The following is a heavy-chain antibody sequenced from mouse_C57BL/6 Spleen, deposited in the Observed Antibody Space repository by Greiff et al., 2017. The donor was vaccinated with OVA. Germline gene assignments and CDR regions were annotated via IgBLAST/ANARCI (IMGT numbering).Heavy chain of an antibody. Sequence: EVKLVESGGGLVKPGGSLKLSCAASGFTFSSYAMSWVRQTPEKRLEWVATISDGGSYTYYPDNVKGRFTISRDNAKNNLYLQMSHLKSEDTAMYYCARDLTGTAYWGQGTLVTVSA. J-gene: IGHJ3*01. CDR1: GFTFSSYA. V-gene: IGHV5-4*01. CDR3: ARDLTGTAY. CDR2: ISDGGSYT. D-gene: IGHD4-1*01.